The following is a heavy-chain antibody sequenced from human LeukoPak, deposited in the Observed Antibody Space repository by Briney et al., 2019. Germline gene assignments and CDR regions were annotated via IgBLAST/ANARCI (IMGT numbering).Heavy chain of an antibody. D-gene: IGHD2-8*02. Sequence: SEALSLTCTVSGGCISSGGYYWSWIRQHPGKGLEWIGYIYYSGSTYYNPSLKSRVTISVDTSKNQFSLKLSSVTAADTAVYYCARVTGSEAFDIWGQGTMVTVSS. CDR2: IYYSGST. CDR3: ARVTGSEAFDI. V-gene: IGHV4-31*03. CDR1: GGCISSGGYY. J-gene: IGHJ3*02.